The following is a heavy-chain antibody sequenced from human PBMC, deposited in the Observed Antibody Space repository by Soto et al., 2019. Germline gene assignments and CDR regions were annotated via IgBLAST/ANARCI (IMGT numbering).Heavy chain of an antibody. CDR2: ISSNGGTT. V-gene: IGHV3-23*01. J-gene: IGHJ3*02. Sequence: GGSLRLSCAASGFTFTTYAMNWVRQAPGKGLEWVSAISSNGGTTYYADPVRGRFTISRDNSINTLYLQMSSLRTEDTAVYYCAHPRGYGVFDAFDIWGQGTMVTVSS. D-gene: IGHD4-17*01. CDR1: GFTFTTYA. CDR3: AHPRGYGVFDAFDI.